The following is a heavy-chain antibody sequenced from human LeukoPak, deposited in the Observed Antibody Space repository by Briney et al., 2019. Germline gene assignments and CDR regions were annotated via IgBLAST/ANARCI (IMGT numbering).Heavy chain of an antibody. CDR1: GFTFDDYA. CDR2: ISGDGGST. V-gene: IGHV3-43*02. CDR3: ARAGSITMTRYWFDP. J-gene: IGHJ5*02. D-gene: IGHD3-22*01. Sequence: GGSLRLSCAASGFTFDDYAMHWVRQAPGKGLEWVSLISGDGGSTYYADSVKGRFTISRDNSKNSLYLQMNSLRSEDTAVYYCARAGSITMTRYWFDPWGQGTLVTVSS.